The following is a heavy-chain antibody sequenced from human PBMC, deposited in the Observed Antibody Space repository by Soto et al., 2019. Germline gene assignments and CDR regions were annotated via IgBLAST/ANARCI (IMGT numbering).Heavy chain of an antibody. Sequence: PSETLSLTCSVSGASISSSYWSWIRQSPGKGLEWIGFVYYSGSTKYNPSLQSRITISVDASKNQFSLKLTSVTAADTAAYYCARGYYDSNGQSNTFDIWGQGTMVTVSS. CDR2: VYYSGST. V-gene: IGHV4-59*01. CDR1: GASISSSY. D-gene: IGHD3-22*01. J-gene: IGHJ3*02. CDR3: ARGYYDSNGQSNTFDI.